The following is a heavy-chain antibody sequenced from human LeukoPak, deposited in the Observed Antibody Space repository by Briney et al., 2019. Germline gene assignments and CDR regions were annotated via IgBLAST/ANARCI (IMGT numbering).Heavy chain of an antibody. V-gene: IGHV1-18*01. Sequence: ASVKVSCKPSGYSFTSYGISWVRQAPGQGLEWMGWISGYNYNTNYAQKFLGRDTMTTDTSTNTVDMELRSLRSDDTAVYYWARGKSVATAPRHPFDYWGQGTLVTVSS. CDR1: GYSFTSYG. CDR2: ISGYNYNT. J-gene: IGHJ4*02. CDR3: ARGKSVATAPRHPFDY. D-gene: IGHD5-12*01.